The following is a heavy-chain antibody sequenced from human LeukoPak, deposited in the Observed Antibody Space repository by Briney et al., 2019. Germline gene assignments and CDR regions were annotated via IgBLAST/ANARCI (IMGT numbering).Heavy chain of an antibody. CDR3: TRSLGVVIHGGMDV. CDR1: DGSFSGYY. V-gene: IGHV4-34*01. D-gene: IGHD3-3*01. Sequence: SETLSLTCTVYDGSFSGYYWSWIRQPPGKGLEWIGEINHSGSTNYNPSLKSRVTISVDTSKNQFSLKLSSVTAADTAVYYCTRSLGVVIHGGMDVWGQGTTVTVSS. J-gene: IGHJ6*02. CDR2: INHSGST.